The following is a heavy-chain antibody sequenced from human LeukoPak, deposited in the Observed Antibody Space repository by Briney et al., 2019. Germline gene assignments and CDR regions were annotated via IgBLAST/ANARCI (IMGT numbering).Heavy chain of an antibody. J-gene: IGHJ5*02. CDR3: ARDGRGLCNSGSNEAANWFGP. Sequence: ASVKVSCKASGYTFTRYYIHWVRQAPGQGLEWMGIINPSGGSTIYEQKFQGRVTMTRDTSTSTVYMELSSLRSEDTAVYYCARDGRGLCNSGSNEAANWFGPWGQGTLVTVSS. CDR2: INPSGGST. V-gene: IGHV1-46*01. D-gene: IGHD1-26*01. CDR1: GYTFTRYY.